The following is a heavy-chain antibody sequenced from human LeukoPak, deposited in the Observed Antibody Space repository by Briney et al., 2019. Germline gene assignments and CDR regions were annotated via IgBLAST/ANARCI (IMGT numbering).Heavy chain of an antibody. CDR2: VGHSGTT. CDR1: GGSLNDYL. CDR3: ARELISSRAAFDT. J-gene: IGHJ3*02. Sequence: SETLSLTCAVYGGSLNDYLWSWIRQPLGQGLEWIGEVGHSGTTNYNPSLKSRVTISVATSKNQFSLKLTSVTAADTAVYYCARELISSRAAFDTWGQGTVVTVSS. V-gene: IGHV4-34*01. D-gene: IGHD3-10*01.